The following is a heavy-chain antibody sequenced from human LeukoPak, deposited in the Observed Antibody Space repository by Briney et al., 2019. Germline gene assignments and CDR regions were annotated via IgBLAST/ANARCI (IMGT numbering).Heavy chain of an antibody. CDR1: GGSFSSHA. D-gene: IGHD2-2*01. Sequence: SVKVSCKASGGSFSSHAISWVRQAPGQGLEWMGGILPIFGTANYAQKFQGRVTITADESTSTAYMELSSLRSEDTAVYYCARGLRSRYCSSTSCRYYYYYYYMDVWGKGTTVTVSS. V-gene: IGHV1-69*13. J-gene: IGHJ6*03. CDR2: ILPIFGTA. CDR3: ARGLRSRYCSSTSCRYYYYYYYMDV.